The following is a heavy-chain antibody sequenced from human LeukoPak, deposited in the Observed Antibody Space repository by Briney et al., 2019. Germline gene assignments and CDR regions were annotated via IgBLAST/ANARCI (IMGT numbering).Heavy chain of an antibody. CDR3: ALDYGSGSAATLLDY. D-gene: IGHD3-10*01. J-gene: IGHJ4*02. CDR2: IIPIFGTA. CDR1: GGTFSSYA. V-gene: IGHV1-69*06. Sequence: ASVKVSCKASGGTFSSYAISWVRQAPGQGLEWMGGIIPIFGTANYAQKFQGRVTITADKSTSTAYMELSSLRSEDTAVYYCALDYGSGSAATLLDYWGQGTLVTVSS.